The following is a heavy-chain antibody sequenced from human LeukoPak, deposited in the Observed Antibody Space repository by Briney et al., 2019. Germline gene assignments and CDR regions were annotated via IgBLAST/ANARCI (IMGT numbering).Heavy chain of an antibody. V-gene: IGHV4-34*01. J-gene: IGHJ4*02. CDR2: INHSGST. D-gene: IGHD2/OR15-2a*01. CDR3: ARGRNNRPVGY. CDR1: GGSFSGYY. Sequence: PSETLSLTCAVYGGSFSGYYWSWIRQPPGKGLEWIGEINHSGSTNYNPSLKSRVTISVDTSKNQFSLKLSSVTAADTAVYYCARGRNNRPVGYWGQGTLVTVSS.